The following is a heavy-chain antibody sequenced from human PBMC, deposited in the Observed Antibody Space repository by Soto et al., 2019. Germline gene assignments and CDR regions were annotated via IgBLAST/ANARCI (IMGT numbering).Heavy chain of an antibody. CDR2: ISYDGSNK. V-gene: IGHV3-30*18. Sequence: GGSLSLSCAASGFTFSSYGMHWVRQAPGKGLEWVAVISYDGSNKYYADSVKGRFTISRDNSKNTLYLQMNSLRAEDTAVYYCAKVRVVVVAADAFDIWGQGTMVTVSS. CDR1: GFTFSSYG. J-gene: IGHJ3*02. D-gene: IGHD2-15*01. CDR3: AKVRVVVVAADAFDI.